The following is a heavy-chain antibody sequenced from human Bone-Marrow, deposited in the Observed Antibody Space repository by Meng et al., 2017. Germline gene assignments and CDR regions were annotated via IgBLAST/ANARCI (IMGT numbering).Heavy chain of an antibody. J-gene: IGHJ4*02. D-gene: IGHD3-10*01. V-gene: IGHV5-51*01. CDR3: ARHVEGFGSYYFDY. Sequence: GESLKISCKGSGYSFTSYWIGWVRPMPGKGLEWMGIIQPGDSDTRYSPSFQGQVNISADKSISTAYLQWSSLKASDTAMYYCARHVEGFGSYYFDYWGQGTLVTVSS. CDR2: IQPGDSDT. CDR1: GYSFTSYW.